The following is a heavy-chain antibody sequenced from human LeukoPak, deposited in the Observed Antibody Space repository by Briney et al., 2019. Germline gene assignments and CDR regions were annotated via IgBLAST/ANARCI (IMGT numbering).Heavy chain of an antibody. Sequence: GASVKVSCKASGYTFTSYGISWVRQGPGQGLECMGWISAYNGNTNFAQKLQGRVTMTTDTSTSTAYMDLRSLRSDDTGVYYCARDQAATNTQVRFCLDWGQGTLVTVSS. CDR1: GYTFTSYG. CDR2: ISAYNGNT. V-gene: IGHV1-18*01. J-gene: IGHJ4*02. D-gene: IGHD3-9*01. CDR3: ARDQAATNTQVRFCLD.